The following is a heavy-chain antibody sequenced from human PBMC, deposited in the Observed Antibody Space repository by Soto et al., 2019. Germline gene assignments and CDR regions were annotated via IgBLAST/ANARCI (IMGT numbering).Heavy chain of an antibody. V-gene: IGHV3-72*01. D-gene: IGHD3-10*01. CDR2: IRNKANSYTT. J-gene: IGHJ4*02. CDR1: GFTFSDHY. Sequence: EVQLVESGGGLVQPGGSLRLSCAASGFTFSDHYMEWVRQAPGKGLEWVGRIRNKANSYTTEYGASVKGRFTISRDDSKNSLYLQMNSLKTEDTAVYYCARAWFGELTYFDYWGQGTLVTVSS. CDR3: ARAWFGELTYFDY.